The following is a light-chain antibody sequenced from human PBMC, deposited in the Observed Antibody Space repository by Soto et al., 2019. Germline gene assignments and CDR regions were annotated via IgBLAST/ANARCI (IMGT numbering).Light chain of an antibody. CDR3: QEYKSYSWT. J-gene: IGKJ1*01. CDR2: DAS. V-gene: IGKV1-5*01. Sequence: IQMTQSPSTLSASIGDRVAITCRASQSINSWLAWYQQKPGEAPKLLIYDASSLESGVPSRVSGSGSGTEFTLTIDSLQPDDFATYYCQEYKSYSWTFGQGTKVDIK. CDR1: QSINSW.